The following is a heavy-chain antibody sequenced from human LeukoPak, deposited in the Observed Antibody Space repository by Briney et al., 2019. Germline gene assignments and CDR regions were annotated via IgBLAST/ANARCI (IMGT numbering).Heavy chain of an antibody. Sequence: GASVKVSCKASGGTFSSYAISWVRQAPGQGLEWMGGIIPIFGTANYAQKFQGRVTITADESTSTAYMELSSLRSEDTAVYYCAGGYCSSTSCYSRFDYWGQGTLVTVSS. CDR2: IIPIFGTA. CDR1: GGTFSSYA. D-gene: IGHD2-2*01. CDR3: AGGYCSSTSCYSRFDY. V-gene: IGHV1-69*01. J-gene: IGHJ4*02.